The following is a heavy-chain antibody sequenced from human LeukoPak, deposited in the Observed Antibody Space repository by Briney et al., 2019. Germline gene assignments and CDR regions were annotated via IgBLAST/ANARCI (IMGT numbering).Heavy chain of an antibody. CDR1: GYTFTSYG. D-gene: IGHD3-10*01. CDR3: ARGSYGRTYWYFDL. CDR2: ISAYNGNT. J-gene: IGHJ2*01. V-gene: IGHV1-18*01. Sequence: ASVKVSCKASGYTFTSYGISWVRQAPGQGLEWMGRISAYNGNTNYAQKLQGRVTMTTDTSTSTAYMELRSLRSDDTAVYYCARGSYGRTYWYFDLWGRGTLVTVSS.